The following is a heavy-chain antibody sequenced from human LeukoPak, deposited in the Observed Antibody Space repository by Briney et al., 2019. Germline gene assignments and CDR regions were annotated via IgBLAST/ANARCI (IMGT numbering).Heavy chain of an antibody. CDR3: ASPEGRYFDWLLWAY. J-gene: IGHJ4*02. CDR1: GYTFTGYY. D-gene: IGHD3-9*01. V-gene: IGHV1-69*02. CDR2: IIPLLDIV. Sequence: SVKVSCKASGYTFTGYYMHWVRQAPGQGLEWMGRIIPLLDIVNYAQNFQGRVTITADKSTSTAYMELSSLRSDDTAVYYCASPEGRYFDWLLWAYWGQGTLVTVSS.